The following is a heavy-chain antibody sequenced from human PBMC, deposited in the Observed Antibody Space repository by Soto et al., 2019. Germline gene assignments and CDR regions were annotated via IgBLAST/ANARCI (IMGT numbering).Heavy chain of an antibody. CDR3: SREYYDFWSGYYPHYGMDV. CDR2: IYYSGST. CDR1: GGSISSGGYY. V-gene: IGHV4-31*03. D-gene: IGHD3-3*01. J-gene: IGHJ6*02. Sequence: SETLSLTCTVSGGSISSGGYYWSWIRQHPGKGLEWIGYIYYSGSTYYNPSLKSRVTISVDTSKNQFSLKLSSVTAADTAVYYCSREYYDFWSGYYPHYGMDVWGQGTTVTVSS.